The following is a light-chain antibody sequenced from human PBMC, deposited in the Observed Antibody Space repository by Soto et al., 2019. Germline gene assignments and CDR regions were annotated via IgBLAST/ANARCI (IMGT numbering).Light chain of an antibody. Sequence: EIVLTQSPATLSLSPGERATLSCWASQSVSSYLAWYQQKPGQAPRLLIYDASNRATGIPARFSGSGSGTDFTLTISSLEPEDFAVYYCQQRSNWPPFTFGPGTKVDIK. CDR2: DAS. CDR1: QSVSSY. V-gene: IGKV3-11*01. J-gene: IGKJ3*01. CDR3: QQRSNWPPFT.